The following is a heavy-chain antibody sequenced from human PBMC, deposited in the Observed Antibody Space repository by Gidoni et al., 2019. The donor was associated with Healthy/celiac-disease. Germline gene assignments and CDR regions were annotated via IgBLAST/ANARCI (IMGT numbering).Heavy chain of an antibody. J-gene: IGHJ4*02. V-gene: IGHV4-30-2*01. CDR2: IYHSGRT. Sequence: QLQLQESGSGLVKPSQTLSLTFAASGGPISSGGYSWSWIRQPPGKGLEWIGYIYHSGRTYYNPSLKSRVTISVDRSKNQFSLKLSSVTAADTAGYYCARAVDYDSSGYPSPFDYWGQGTLVTVSS. CDR1: GGPISSGGYS. D-gene: IGHD3-22*01. CDR3: ARAVDYDSSGYPSPFDY.